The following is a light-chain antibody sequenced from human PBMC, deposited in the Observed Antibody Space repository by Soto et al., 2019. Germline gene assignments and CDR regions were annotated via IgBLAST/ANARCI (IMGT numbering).Light chain of an antibody. CDR3: AAWDDSLNGYV. CDR2: SYN. J-gene: IGLJ1*01. Sequence: QSVLTQPPSASGTPGQRVTISCSVSSSNIGSNTVNWYQQLPGTAPKLLIYSYNQRPSGVPDRFSDSKSGTSASLAISGLQSEDEADYYCAAWDDSLNGYVFGTGTKVTVL. V-gene: IGLV1-44*01. CDR1: SSNIGSNT.